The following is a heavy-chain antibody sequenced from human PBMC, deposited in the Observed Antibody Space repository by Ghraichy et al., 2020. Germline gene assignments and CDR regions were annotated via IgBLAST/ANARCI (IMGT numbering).Heavy chain of an antibody. D-gene: IGHD2-2*01. CDR3: AKDTRLNLVPVANHLDNCFDP. CDR1: GFTFSYYG. Sequence: GGSLRLSCAASGFTFSYYGMHWVRQAPGKGLEWLAAISYDGSNYYYTDSVKGRFTISRDNSKDSLSLQMNSLRPEDTAVYYCAKDTRLNLVPVANHLDNCFDPGGQGTLVIVS. V-gene: IGHV3-30*18. J-gene: IGHJ5*02. CDR2: ISYDGSNY.